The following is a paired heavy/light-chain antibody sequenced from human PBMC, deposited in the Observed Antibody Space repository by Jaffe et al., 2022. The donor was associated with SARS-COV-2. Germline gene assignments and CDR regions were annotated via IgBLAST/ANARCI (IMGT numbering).Light chain of an antibody. J-gene: IGLJ2*01. CDR2: DVS. CDR3: GSYRSSRTPVV. Sequence: QSALTQPASVSGSPGQSSTISCTGTSNDVGGYKYVSWYQQHPGKAPKLIIYDVSNRPSGVSNRFTGSKSGNTAFLTISGLQAEDEADYYCGSYRSSRTPVVFGGGTKLTVL. V-gene: IGLV2-14*01. CDR1: SNDVGGYKY.
Heavy chain of an antibody. D-gene: IGHD3-10*02. CDR1: GYSFTSHA. CDR2: ISTKTGDP. J-gene: IGHJ3*01. V-gene: IGHV7-4-1*02. CDR3: ARGDVGDALDV. Sequence: QVQLVQSGSELKKPGASVKVSCTASGYSFTSHALNWVRQGPGQGLEWMGWISTKTGDPTYAQGFTGRFVFSLDTSVSTTYLQISSLKAEDTAVYYCARGDVGDALDVWGQGTLVTVSS.